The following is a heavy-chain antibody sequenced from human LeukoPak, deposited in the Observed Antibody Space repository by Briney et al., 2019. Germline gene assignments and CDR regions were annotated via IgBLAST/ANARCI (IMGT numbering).Heavy chain of an antibody. CDR1: GYSFTSYW. CDR3: ARSSQWFNFDY. D-gene: IGHD3-10*01. Sequence: RGGSLKTSFKGSGYSFTSYWIGWVRQMPGKGLEWMGIIYPGDSDTRYSPSLQGHLTISADKSISTAYLQWSSLKASDTAMYYCARSSQWFNFDYWGQGTLVTVSS. CDR2: IYPGDSDT. V-gene: IGHV5-51*01. J-gene: IGHJ4*02.